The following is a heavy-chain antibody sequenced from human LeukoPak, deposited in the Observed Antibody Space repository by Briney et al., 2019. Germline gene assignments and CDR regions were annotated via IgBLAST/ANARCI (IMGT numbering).Heavy chain of an antibody. CDR2: IIPILGTA. CDR3: ASGYSNKPYYYYGMDV. CDR1: GGTFSSYA. D-gene: IGHD4-11*01. Sequence: ASVKVSCKASGGTFSSYAISWVRQAPGQGLEWMGRIIPILGTANYAQKFQGRVTITADKSTSTAYMELSSLRSEDTAVYYCASGYSNKPYYYYGMDVWGQGTTVTVSS. V-gene: IGHV1-69*04. J-gene: IGHJ6*02.